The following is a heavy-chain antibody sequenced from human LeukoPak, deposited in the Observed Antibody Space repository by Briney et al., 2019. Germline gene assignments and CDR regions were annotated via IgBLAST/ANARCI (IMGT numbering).Heavy chain of an antibody. CDR1: GFTFSSYA. D-gene: IGHD2/OR15-2a*01. V-gene: IGHV3-30*18. CDR3: AKLRIDGDAFDI. J-gene: IGHJ3*02. CDR2: ISYDGSNK. Sequence: PGGSLRLSCAASGFTFSSYAMSWVRQAPGKGLEWVAVISYDGSNKYYADSVKGRFTISRDNSKNTLYLQMNSLRAEDTAVYYCAKLRIDGDAFDIWGQGTMVTVSS.